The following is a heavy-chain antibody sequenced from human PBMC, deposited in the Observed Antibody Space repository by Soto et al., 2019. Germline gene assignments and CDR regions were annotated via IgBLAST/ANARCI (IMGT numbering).Heavy chain of an antibody. CDR3: ARGTIVLVPVPVNWFDP. Sequence: SETLSLTCTISGGSISPYYYSWIRQPPGKGPEWIGFIYYSGSTNYNPSLKSRVTISVDTSKNQFSLKLSSVTAADTAVYYCARGTIVLVPVPVNWFDPWGQGTLVTVSS. D-gene: IGHD2-2*01. J-gene: IGHJ5*02. CDR1: GGSISPYY. V-gene: IGHV4-59*12. CDR2: IYYSGST.